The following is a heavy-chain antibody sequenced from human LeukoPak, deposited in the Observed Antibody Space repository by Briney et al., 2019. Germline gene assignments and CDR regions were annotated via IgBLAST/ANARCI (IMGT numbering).Heavy chain of an antibody. CDR1: GFPLSSYA. CDR2: ISHSGGTT. J-gene: IGHJ3*02. V-gene: IGHV3-23*01. D-gene: IGHD2-15*01. CDR3: AKSQLRYCSGGSCFDAFDI. Sequence: PGGSLRLSCAASGFPLSSYAMSWVRQAPGKGLEWVSAISHSGGTTYYADSVKGRFTISRDNSKNTLYLQMHSLRAEDTALYYCAKSQLRYCSGGSCFDAFDIWGQGTMVTVSS.